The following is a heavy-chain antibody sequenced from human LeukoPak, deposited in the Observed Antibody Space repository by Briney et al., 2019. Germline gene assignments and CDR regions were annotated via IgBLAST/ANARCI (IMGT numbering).Heavy chain of an antibody. J-gene: IGHJ4*02. V-gene: IGHV5-51*01. Sequence: GESLKISCKVSGYSFTSYWIGWVRQMPGKGLEWVGIIYPGDSDTRYSPSFQGQVTISADKSISTAYLQWNTLRASDTAMYYCARRKYNYGYDYWGQGTLVTVSS. CDR3: ARRKYNYGYDY. CDR2: IYPGDSDT. D-gene: IGHD5-18*01. CDR1: GYSFTSYW.